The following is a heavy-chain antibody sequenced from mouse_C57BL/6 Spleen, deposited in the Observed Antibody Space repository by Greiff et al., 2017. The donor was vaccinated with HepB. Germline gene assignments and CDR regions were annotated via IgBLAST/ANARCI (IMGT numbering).Heavy chain of an antibody. CDR3: ARSDYGSSYVGFAY. D-gene: IGHD1-1*01. CDR2: IDPSDSYT. CDR1: GYTFTSYW. V-gene: IGHV1-69*01. J-gene: IGHJ3*01. Sequence: QVQLQQPGAELVMPGASVKLSCKASGYTFTSYWMHWVKQRPGQGLEWIGEIDPSDSYTNYNQKFKGKSTLTVDKSSSTAYMQLSSLTSEDSAVYYCARSDYGSSYVGFAYWGQGTLVTVSA.